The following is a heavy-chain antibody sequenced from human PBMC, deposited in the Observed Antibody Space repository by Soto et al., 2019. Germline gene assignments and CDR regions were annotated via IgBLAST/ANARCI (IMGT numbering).Heavy chain of an antibody. CDR2: IEQNGGER. Sequence: DVHLVESGGGLVQPGGSLRLSCEASEYTFSSLWMNWVGQAPGKGLEWVAIIEQNGGERNYLDSVKGRFTISRDNAKKSVYLQMNSLRAEDTALYYCVGGYGWLPDYWGQGTLVIVSS. CDR3: VGGYGWLPDY. CDR1: EYTFSSLW. D-gene: IGHD6-19*01. V-gene: IGHV3-7*05. J-gene: IGHJ4*02.